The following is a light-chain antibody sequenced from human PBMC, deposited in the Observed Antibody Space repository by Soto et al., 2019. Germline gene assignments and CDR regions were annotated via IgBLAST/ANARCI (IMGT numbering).Light chain of an antibody. J-gene: IGKJ3*01. CDR2: GAS. Sequence: EIVLTQSPDTLSLSPGERATLSCRASQSVGRNYLAWYQQKPGQAPRLLIYGASSRAAGIPDRFSGSGSGTDFTLTISRLEPDDFAVFYCHQYVVSPLTFGPGTKVDLK. CDR1: QSVGRNY. CDR3: HQYVVSPLT. V-gene: IGKV3-20*01.